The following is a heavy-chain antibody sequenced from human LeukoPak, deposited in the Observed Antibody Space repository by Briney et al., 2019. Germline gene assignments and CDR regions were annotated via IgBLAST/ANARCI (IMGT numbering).Heavy chain of an antibody. CDR1: GFTFSSYA. D-gene: IGHD5-12*01. CDR3: ANPVGYGDAFDI. CDR2: TSASGGSA. V-gene: IGHV3-23*01. Sequence: GGSLRLSCAASGFTFSSYAMHWVRQAPGKGLEWVSGTSASGGSAYYADSVKGRFTISRDNSKNTLYLQMNSLRAEDTAVYYCANPVGYGDAFDIWGQGTMVTVSS. J-gene: IGHJ3*02.